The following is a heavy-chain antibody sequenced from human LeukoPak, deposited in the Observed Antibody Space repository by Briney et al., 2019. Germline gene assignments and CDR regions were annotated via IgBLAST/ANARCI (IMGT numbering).Heavy chain of an antibody. V-gene: IGHV3-9*01. CDR1: GFTFDDYA. J-gene: IGHJ3*02. Sequence: GGSLRLSCAASGFTFDDYAMHWVRQAPGKGLEWVSGISWNSGSIGYADSVKGRFTISRDNAKNSLYLQMNSLRAEDTAVYYCARDLVSGYSYGAREAFDIWGQGTMVTVSS. CDR2: ISWNSGSI. D-gene: IGHD5-18*01. CDR3: ARDLVSGYSYGAREAFDI.